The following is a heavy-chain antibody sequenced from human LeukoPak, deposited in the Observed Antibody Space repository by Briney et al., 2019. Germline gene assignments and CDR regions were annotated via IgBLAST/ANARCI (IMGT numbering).Heavy chain of an antibody. CDR3: ARVGQGSGWYFDY. CDR2: IYISGST. V-gene: IGHV4-4*07. Sequence: PLETLSLTCTVSGGSISGYYWSWIRQPAGKGLEWIGRIYISGSTNYNPSLKSRLTMSVDTSKNQFSLKLSSVTAADTAVYYCARVGQGSGWYFDYWGQGTLVTVSS. D-gene: IGHD6-19*01. CDR1: GGSISGYY. J-gene: IGHJ4*02.